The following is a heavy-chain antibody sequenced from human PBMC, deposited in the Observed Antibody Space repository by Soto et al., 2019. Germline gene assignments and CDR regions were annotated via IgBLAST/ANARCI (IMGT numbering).Heavy chain of an antibody. D-gene: IGHD4-4*01. V-gene: IGHV3-72*01. CDR3: TGAAVSKTGLDV. CDR2: TRDKPDSYTT. CDR1: GFTFSDHY. Sequence: GGSLRPSCAVSGFTFSDHYMDWVRQPPGEGMEWVGRTRDKPDSYTTEYAASVKGRFTNTRNDSDNSVYLQMNCLKTEGTAFYYCTGAAVSKTGLDVWGQGTTVTVSS. J-gene: IGHJ6*02.